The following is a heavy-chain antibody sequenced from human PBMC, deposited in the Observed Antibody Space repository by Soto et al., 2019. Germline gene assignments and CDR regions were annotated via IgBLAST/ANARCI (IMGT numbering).Heavy chain of an antibody. Sequence: GGSLRLSCAASGFTFSSYAMSWVRQAPGKGLEWVSAISGSGGSTYYADSVKGRFTISRDNSKNTLYLQMNSLRAEDTAVYYCAKDPRNDGYSSGWYSYGMDVWGQGTTVTVSS. J-gene: IGHJ6*02. CDR3: AKDPRNDGYSSGWYSYGMDV. V-gene: IGHV3-23*01. CDR2: ISGSGGST. D-gene: IGHD6-19*01. CDR1: GFTFSSYA.